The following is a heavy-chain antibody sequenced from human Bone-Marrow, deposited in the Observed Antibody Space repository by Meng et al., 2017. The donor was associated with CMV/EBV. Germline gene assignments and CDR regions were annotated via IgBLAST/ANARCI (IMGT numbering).Heavy chain of an antibody. CDR2: IYYSGST. J-gene: IGHJ5*02. CDR3: ARGGYCSSTSCYNRENWFDP. Sequence: SEPLSLTCTVSGGSISSGGYYWSWIRQHPGKGLEWIGYIYYSGSTYYNPSLKSRVTISVDTSKNQFSLKLSSVTAADTAVYYCARGGYCSSTSCYNRENWFDPWGQGTLVTVSS. D-gene: IGHD2-2*02. CDR1: GGSISSGGYY. V-gene: IGHV4-31*03.